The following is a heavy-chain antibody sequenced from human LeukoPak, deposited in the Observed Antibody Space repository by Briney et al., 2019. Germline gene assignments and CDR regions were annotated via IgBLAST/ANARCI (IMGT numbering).Heavy chain of an antibody. D-gene: IGHD4-17*01. CDR2: ISGSGGST. Sequence: GGSLRLSCAASGFTFSSYSMNWVRQAPGKGLEWVSAISGSGGSTYYADSVKGRFTISRDNSKNTLYLQMNSLRAEDTAVYYCAKGDRNGDSPFDYWGQGTLVTVSS. CDR1: GFTFSSYS. CDR3: AKGDRNGDSPFDY. V-gene: IGHV3-23*01. J-gene: IGHJ4*02.